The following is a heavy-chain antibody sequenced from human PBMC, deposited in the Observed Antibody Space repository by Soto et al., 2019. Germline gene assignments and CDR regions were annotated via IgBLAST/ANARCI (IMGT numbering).Heavy chain of an antibody. CDR2: INHIGST. V-gene: IGHV4-34*01. CDR1: GDSFSSYY. J-gene: IGHJ6*02. CDR3: ARGSYGSGSYFEYRMDV. Sequence: PSETLSLTCAVYGDSFSSYYWSWIRHPPGKGLEWIGEINHIGSTNCNPALKRRVTIAVDTSKNLCSLKMSSVTAADTAVYYSARGSYGSGSYFEYRMDVWGQGTMVTVSS. D-gene: IGHD3-10*01.